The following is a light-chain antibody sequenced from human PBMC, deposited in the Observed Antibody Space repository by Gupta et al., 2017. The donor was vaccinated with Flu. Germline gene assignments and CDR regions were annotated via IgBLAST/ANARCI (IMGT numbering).Light chain of an antibody. CDR1: SSNIRSNF. V-gene: IGLV1-47*01. Sequence: RVIISCSGTSSNIRSNFVYWYQLLPATAPKLLIYKNNQRPSGVPDRFSGFKSGTSASLAISGLRAEDEADYYCASWDDSLSGRVFGGGTKLTVL. J-gene: IGLJ3*02. CDR2: KNN. CDR3: ASWDDSLSGRV.